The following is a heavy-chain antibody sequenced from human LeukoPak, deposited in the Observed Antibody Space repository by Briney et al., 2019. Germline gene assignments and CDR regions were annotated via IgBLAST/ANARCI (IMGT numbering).Heavy chain of an antibody. D-gene: IGHD3-22*01. CDR2: IDPSDSYT. J-gene: IGHJ4*02. V-gene: IGHV5-10-1*01. CDR3: ARLYDYDSSGYFFDC. Sequence: GESLRISCKASRYSFTTYWISWVRQMPGEGLEWMGRIDPSDSYTNYSPSFQGHVTISADKSISTAYLQWSSLKASDTAMYYCARLYDYDSSGYFFDCWGQGTLVTVSS. CDR1: RYSFTTYW.